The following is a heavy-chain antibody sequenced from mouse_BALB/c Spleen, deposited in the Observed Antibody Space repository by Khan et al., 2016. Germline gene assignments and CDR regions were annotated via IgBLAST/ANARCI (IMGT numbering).Heavy chain of an antibody. CDR2: IWGDGST. V-gene: IGHV2-6-7*01. J-gene: IGHJ4*01. Sequence: QVQLKESGPGLVAPSQSLSITCTVSGFSLTGYGVNWVRQPPGKGLEWLGMIWGDGSTDYNSALKSRLSISKDNSKSQVFLKMNSLQTVDTARYYCARALYYYGSSYVSNAMDYWGQGTSVSVSS. CDR1: GFSLTGYG. CDR3: ARALYYYGSSYVSNAMDY. D-gene: IGHD1-1*01.